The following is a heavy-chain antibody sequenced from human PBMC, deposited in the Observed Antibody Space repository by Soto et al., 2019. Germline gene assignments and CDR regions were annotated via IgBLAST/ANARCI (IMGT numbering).Heavy chain of an antibody. CDR1: GFTVSSHY. D-gene: IGHD6-19*01. Sequence: PGGSLRLSCAASGFTVSSHYMSWVRQAPGKGLEWVSVIYSGGSTYYADSVKGRFTISRDNSKNTLYLQMNSLRAEDTAVYYCARGAAVYSSGWYFFDYWGQGTLVTVSS. J-gene: IGHJ4*02. CDR3: ARGAAVYSSGWYFFDY. V-gene: IGHV3-53*01. CDR2: IYSGGST.